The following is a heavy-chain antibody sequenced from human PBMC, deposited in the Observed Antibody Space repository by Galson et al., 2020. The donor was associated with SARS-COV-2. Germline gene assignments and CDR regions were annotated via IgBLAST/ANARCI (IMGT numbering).Heavy chain of an antibody. J-gene: IGHJ6*02. D-gene: IGHD5-18*01. CDR2: IYPSDSAT. CDR1: GYSFTSYW. Sequence: HGESLKISCKGSGYSFTSYWIGWVRQMPGKGLEWMGIIYPSDSATTYSPTFQGQVTMSVEKSISTAYLQWSSLKASDTAMYFCARLRGYSYGMTTDYYGMDVWGQGTTVTVSS. CDR3: ARLRGYSYGMTTDYYGMDV. V-gene: IGHV5-51*01.